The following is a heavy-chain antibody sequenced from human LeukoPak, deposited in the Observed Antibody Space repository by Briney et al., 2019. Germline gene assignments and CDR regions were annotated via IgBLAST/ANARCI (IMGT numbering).Heavy chain of an antibody. J-gene: IGHJ1*01. Sequence: GGSLRLSCAASGFTVSSNYMSWVRQAPGKGLEWVSVIYSGGSTYYADSVKGRFTISRDNTKSSLYLQMNSLRVEDMAVYYCARGYCGGDCYGDWGQGTLVTVSS. CDR2: IYSGGST. CDR1: GFTVSSNY. D-gene: IGHD2-21*02. V-gene: IGHV3-53*01. CDR3: ARGYCGGDCYGD.